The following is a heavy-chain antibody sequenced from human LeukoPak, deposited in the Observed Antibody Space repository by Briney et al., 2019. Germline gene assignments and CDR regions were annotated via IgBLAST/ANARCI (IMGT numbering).Heavy chain of an antibody. J-gene: IGHJ5*02. CDR3: ARDLYYFDSSGYYASDL. CDR2: IKQDGSEK. CDR1: GFTFSDYW. D-gene: IGHD3-22*01. V-gene: IGHV3-7*01. Sequence: GGYLRLSCAASGFTFSDYWMSWVRQAPGKGLEWVANIKQDGSEKHYVDSLRGRFTISRGNAKNSLDLQMNSLRAEDTAVYFCARDLYYFDSSGYYASDLWGRGTLVTVSS.